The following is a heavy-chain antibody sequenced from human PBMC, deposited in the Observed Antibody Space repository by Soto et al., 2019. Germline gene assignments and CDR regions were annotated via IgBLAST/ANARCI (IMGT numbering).Heavy chain of an antibody. Sequence: ASVKVSCKASGYTFTSYGISWVRQAPGQGLEWMGWISAYNGNTNYAQKLQGRVTMTTDTSTSTAHMELRSLRSDDTAVYYCARDYYGSGSFDYWGQGTLVTVSS. D-gene: IGHD3-10*01. CDR2: ISAYNGNT. CDR3: ARDYYGSGSFDY. J-gene: IGHJ4*02. V-gene: IGHV1-18*01. CDR1: GYTFTSYG.